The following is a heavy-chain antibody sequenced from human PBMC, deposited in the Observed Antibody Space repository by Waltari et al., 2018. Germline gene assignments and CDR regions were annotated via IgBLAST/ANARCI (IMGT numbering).Heavy chain of an antibody. J-gene: IGHJ5*02. CDR1: GFTIGPYW. CDR2: IKRDGSRT. CDR3: GTLEAVGS. V-gene: IGHV3-74*03. D-gene: IGHD2-2*03. Sequence: EVQVVESGGGLVQPGGSLRLSCTASGFTIGPYWMHWVRQVPGKGLVWVAGIKRDGSRTTYADPVKGRFAISRDNARNTVHLQMNGLRAEDTAVYYCGTLEAVGSWGQGTLVTVSS.